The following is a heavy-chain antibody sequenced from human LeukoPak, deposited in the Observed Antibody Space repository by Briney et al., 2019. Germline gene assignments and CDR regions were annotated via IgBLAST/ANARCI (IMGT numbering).Heavy chain of an antibody. D-gene: IGHD3-22*01. V-gene: IGHV4-34*01. CDR2: INHSGST. J-gene: IGHJ4*02. CDR1: GGSFSGYY. Sequence: PETLSLTCAVYGGSFSGYYWSWIRQPPGKGLEWIGEINHSGSTNYNPSLKSRVTISVDTSKNQFSLKLSSVTAADTAVYYCARVRRYYDSSGYYYYFDYWGQGTLVTVSS. CDR3: ARVRRYYDSSGYYYYFDY.